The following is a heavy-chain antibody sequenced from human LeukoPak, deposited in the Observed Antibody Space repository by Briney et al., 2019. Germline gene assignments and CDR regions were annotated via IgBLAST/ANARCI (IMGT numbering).Heavy chain of an antibody. V-gene: IGHV3-33*01. CDR2: IWSDGINK. CDR1: GFTFSNYG. CDR3: ARSTYSSSSYYFDY. D-gene: IGHD6-13*01. Sequence: GGSLRLSCAASGFTFSNYGIHWVRHAPGKGLEWVAVIWSDGINKYYVDSVKGRFTISRDNSKNTLYLQMNSLRADDTAVYYCARSTYSSSSYYFDYWGQGSLVTVSS. J-gene: IGHJ4*02.